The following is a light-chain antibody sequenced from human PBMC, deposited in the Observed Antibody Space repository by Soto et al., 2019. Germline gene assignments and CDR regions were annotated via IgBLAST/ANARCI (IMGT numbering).Light chain of an antibody. J-gene: IGKJ3*01. CDR1: ENVYINS. V-gene: IGKV3-20*01. CDR2: GAA. CDR3: KKYVLAPLI. Sequence: EIVLTQSPGTLSLSPGEGATLSCRASENVYINSLAWYQQKPGQPPRLLIYGAATRASAVPDRFSGSGSGAVFTPPTPGRDPEVLSVYYCKKYVLAPLIFPPGPRV.